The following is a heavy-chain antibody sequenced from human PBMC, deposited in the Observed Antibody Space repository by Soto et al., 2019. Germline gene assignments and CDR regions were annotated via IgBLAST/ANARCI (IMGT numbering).Heavy chain of an antibody. CDR2: INPSGCST. CDR3: ARGGITGTTTPPAS. V-gene: IGHV1-46*01. CDR1: GYTFTSYY. D-gene: IGHD1-20*01. Sequence: QVQLVQSGAEVKKPGASVKVSCKASGYTFTSYYMHWVRQAPGKGLEWMGIINPSGCSTSYAQQFHGRATMTRDTSTSTVYMELSSLRSDATAVYYCARGGITGTTTPPASWGQGTLVTVSS. J-gene: IGHJ5*02.